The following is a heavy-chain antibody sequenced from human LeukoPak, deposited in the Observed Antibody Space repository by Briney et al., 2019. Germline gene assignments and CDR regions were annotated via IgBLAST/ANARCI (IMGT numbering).Heavy chain of an antibody. Sequence: SETLSLTCTVSGGSISSYYCSWIRQTPGNGLEWIGFIYYTGSTSYNPSLKSRVTMSVDGSKNLFSLNLSSVTAADPAVYYCARRASSYYFDNWGQGTLVTVSS. J-gene: IGHJ4*02. D-gene: IGHD3-16*02. CDR3: ARRASSYYFDN. CDR1: GGSISSYY. V-gene: IGHV4-59*01. CDR2: IYYTGST.